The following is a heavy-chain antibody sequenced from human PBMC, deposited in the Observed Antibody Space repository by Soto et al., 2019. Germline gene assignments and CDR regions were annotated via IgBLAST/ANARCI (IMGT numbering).Heavy chain of an antibody. CDR1: GGSISSGGYY. CDR2: IYYSGST. V-gene: IGHV4-31*03. J-gene: IGHJ3*02. D-gene: IGHD6-6*01. CDR3: ARESSDDAFDI. Sequence: PSATLSLTCTVSGGSISSGGYYWSWIRQHPGKGLEWIGYIYYSGSTYYNPSLKSRVTISVDTSKNQFSLKLSSVTAADTAVYYCARESSDDAFDIWGQGTMVTVSS.